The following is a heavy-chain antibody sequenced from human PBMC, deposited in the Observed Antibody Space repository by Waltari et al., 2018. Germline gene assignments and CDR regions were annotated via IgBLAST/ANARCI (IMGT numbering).Heavy chain of an antibody. D-gene: IGHD2-2*01. Sequence: QVQLQQWGAGLLKPSETLSLTCAVYGGSFSGYYWSWIRQPPGKGLEWIGEINHSGSTNYNPSLKSRVTISVDTSKNQFSLKLSSVTAADTAVYYCARGGGPAAIYYYYYYMDVWGKGTTVTVSS. CDR2: INHSGST. J-gene: IGHJ6*03. CDR1: GGSFSGYY. V-gene: IGHV4-34*01. CDR3: ARGGGPAAIYYYYYYMDV.